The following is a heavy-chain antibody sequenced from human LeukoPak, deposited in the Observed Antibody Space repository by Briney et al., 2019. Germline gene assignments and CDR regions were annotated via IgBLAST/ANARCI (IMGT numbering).Heavy chain of an antibody. CDR2: ISSSGSTI. V-gene: IGHV3-11*01. CDR3: ASYYYDSSGYYYDDQYYFDY. CDR1: GFTFSDYY. Sequence: GGSLRLSCAASGFTFSDYYMSWIRQAPGKGLEWVSYISSSGSTIYYADSVKGRFTISRDNAKNSLYLQMNSLRAEDTAVYYCASYYYDSSGYYYDDQYYFDYWGQGTLVTVSS. J-gene: IGHJ4*02. D-gene: IGHD3-22*01.